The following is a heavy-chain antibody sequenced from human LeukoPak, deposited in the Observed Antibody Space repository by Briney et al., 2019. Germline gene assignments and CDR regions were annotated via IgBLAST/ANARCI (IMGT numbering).Heavy chain of an antibody. Sequence: SETLSLTCTVSGGSISSYYWSWIRQPPGKGLEWIGYIYYSGSTNYNPSLKSRVTISVDTSKNQFSLKLSSVTAADTAVYYCARHRLTTVTRGYFDLWGRGTLVTVSS. V-gene: IGHV4-59*08. CDR3: ARHRLTTVTRGYFDL. J-gene: IGHJ2*01. D-gene: IGHD4-11*01. CDR2: IYYSGST. CDR1: GGSISSYY.